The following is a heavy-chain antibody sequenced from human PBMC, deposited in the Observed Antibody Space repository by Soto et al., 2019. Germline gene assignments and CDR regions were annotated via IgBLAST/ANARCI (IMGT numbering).Heavy chain of an antibody. Sequence: QVQLVQSGAEVKKPGASVKVSCKASGYTFTSNGISWVRQPPGQGLEWMGWISAYNGNTNYARKLQGRVTMTTDTSTSTAYMELRSLRSDDTAVYYCARDAVLVVVAATPYYYGMDVWSQGTTVTVSS. D-gene: IGHD2-15*01. J-gene: IGHJ6*02. V-gene: IGHV1-18*01. CDR1: GYTFTSNG. CDR2: ISAYNGNT. CDR3: ARDAVLVVVAATPYYYGMDV.